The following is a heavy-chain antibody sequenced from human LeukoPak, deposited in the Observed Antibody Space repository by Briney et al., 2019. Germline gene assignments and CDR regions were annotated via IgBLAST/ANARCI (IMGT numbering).Heavy chain of an antibody. D-gene: IGHD3-22*01. CDR2: INGDGSTT. J-gene: IGHJ4*02. Sequence: GGSLRLSCAASGXTFSSYWMHWIRQSPGKGLLWVSRINGDGSTTTYADSLKGRFTISRDNAKNSLYLQMNSLRAEDTAVYYCASSSDSSGYYYFDYWGQGTLVTVSS. V-gene: IGHV3-74*03. CDR1: GXTFSSYW. CDR3: ASSSDSSGYYYFDY.